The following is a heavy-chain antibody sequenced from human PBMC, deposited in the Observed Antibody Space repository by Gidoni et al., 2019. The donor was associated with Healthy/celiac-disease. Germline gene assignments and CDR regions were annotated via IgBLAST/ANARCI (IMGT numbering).Heavy chain of an antibody. D-gene: IGHD3-22*01. CDR2: IYYSGST. Sequence: QLQLQESGPGLVKPSETLSLTCTVSGGSISSSSYYWGWIRQPPGKGLEWIGSIYYSGSTYYNPSLKSRVTISVDTSKNQFSLKLSSVTAADTAVYYCARHESYYDSSGPKGSSFDIWGQGTMVTVSS. V-gene: IGHV4-39*01. CDR3: ARHESYYDSSGPKGSSFDI. CDR1: GGSISSSSYY. J-gene: IGHJ3*02.